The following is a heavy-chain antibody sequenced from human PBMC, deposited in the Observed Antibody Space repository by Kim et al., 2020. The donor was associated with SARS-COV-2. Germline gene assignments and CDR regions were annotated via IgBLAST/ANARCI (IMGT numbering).Heavy chain of an antibody. CDR1: GFTFDDYA. CDR2: ITWNSGSI. CDR3: AGWSYYGMDV. J-gene: IGHJ6*02. D-gene: IGHD6-19*01. V-gene: IGHV3-9*01. Sequence: GGSLRLSCAASGFTFDDYAMEWVRQAPGKGLEWVAGITWNSGSIRYADSVNGRFAISRDNAKNSLYLQMNRLRTEDTALYYCAGWSYYGMDVWGQGAPVTVS.